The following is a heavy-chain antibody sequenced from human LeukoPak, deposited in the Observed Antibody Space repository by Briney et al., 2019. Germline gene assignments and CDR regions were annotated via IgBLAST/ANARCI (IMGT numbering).Heavy chain of an antibody. Sequence: GGSPRLSCAASGFTFSSYAMSWVRQAPGKGLEWVSAISGSGGSTYYADSVKGRFTISRDNSKNTLYLQMNSLRAEDTAVYYCAKDRGSSWYGYYFDYWGQGTLVTVSS. CDR3: AKDRGSSWYGYYFDY. J-gene: IGHJ4*02. CDR2: ISGSGGST. D-gene: IGHD6-13*01. CDR1: GFTFSSYA. V-gene: IGHV3-23*01.